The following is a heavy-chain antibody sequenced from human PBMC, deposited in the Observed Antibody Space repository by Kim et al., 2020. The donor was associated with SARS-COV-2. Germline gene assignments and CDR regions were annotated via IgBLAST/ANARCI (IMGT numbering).Heavy chain of an antibody. V-gene: IGHV4-34*01. D-gene: IGHD2-2*01. CDR3: ASKRIDSTSCFDY. CDR1: GGSFSGYY. Sequence: SETLSLTCAVYGGSFSGYYWSWIRQPPGKGLEWIGEINHSGSTNYNPSLKSRVTISVDTSKNQFSLKLSSVTAADTAVYYCASKRIDSTSCFDYWGQGTLVTVSS. CDR2: INHSGST. J-gene: IGHJ4*02.